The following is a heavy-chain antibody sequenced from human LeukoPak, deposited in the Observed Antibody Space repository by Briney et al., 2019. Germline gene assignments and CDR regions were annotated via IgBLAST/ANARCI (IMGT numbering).Heavy chain of an antibody. J-gene: IGHJ4*02. Sequence: PSETLSLTCTVSGGSISNYYWSWIRQSPEKGLEWIGYIYYTGSTNYNPSLKSRVTMSVDTSKNQFSLKLSSVTAADTAVYYCARDVYGNLNFDYWGQGTLVTVSS. V-gene: IGHV4-59*01. CDR3: ARDVYGNLNFDY. CDR2: IYYTGST. D-gene: IGHD3-10*01. CDR1: GGSISNYY.